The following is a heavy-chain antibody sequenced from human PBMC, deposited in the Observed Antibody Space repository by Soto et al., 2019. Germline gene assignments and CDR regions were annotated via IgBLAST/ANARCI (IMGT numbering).Heavy chain of an antibody. D-gene: IGHD6-13*01. CDR3: ARREQQLANWYFDL. CDR1: GFTFSDYY. CDR2: ISSSSSYT. Sequence: QVQLVESGGGLVKPGGSLRLSCAASGFTFSDYYMSWIRQAPGKGLEWVSYISSSSSYTNYADSVKGRFTISRDNAKNSLYLQMNSLRAEDTAVYYCARREQQLANWYFDLWGRGTLVTVSS. V-gene: IGHV3-11*05. J-gene: IGHJ2*01.